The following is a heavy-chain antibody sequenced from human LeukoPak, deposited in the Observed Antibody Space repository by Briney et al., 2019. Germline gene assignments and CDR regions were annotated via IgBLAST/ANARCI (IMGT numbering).Heavy chain of an antibody. D-gene: IGHD3-16*01. V-gene: IGHV3-30*18. J-gene: IGHJ4*02. CDR1: GFTFSSYG. Sequence: PGGSLRLSCAASGFTFSSYGMHWVRQAPGKGLEWVAVISYDGSNKYYADSVKGRFTISRDNAKNSLYLQMNSLRAEDTALYYCAKEGDYDYVWGSNFDYWGQGTLVTVSS. CDR3: AKEGDYDYVWGSNFDY. CDR2: ISYDGSNK.